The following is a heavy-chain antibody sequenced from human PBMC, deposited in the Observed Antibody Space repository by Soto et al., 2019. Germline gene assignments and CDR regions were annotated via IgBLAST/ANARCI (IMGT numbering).Heavy chain of an antibody. CDR1: GFTFRTFD. Sequence: EVQLVESGEGLVQPGGSLRLSCGASGFTFRTFDMNWVRQAPGKGPEWISYISSTSATMYYADSVKGRFTISRDNANNSLFLQMNSLRAEDTAVYYCARHNWPVGDYWGQGTLVTVSS. J-gene: IGHJ4*02. CDR2: ISSTSATM. V-gene: IGHV3-48*01. CDR3: ARHNWPVGDY. D-gene: IGHD3-16*01.